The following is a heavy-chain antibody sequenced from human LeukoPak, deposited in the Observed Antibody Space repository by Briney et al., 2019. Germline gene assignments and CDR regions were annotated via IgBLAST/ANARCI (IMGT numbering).Heavy chain of an antibody. CDR2: VDPEDGET. Sequence: GASVKVSCKASGYTFTDYYMHWVHQAPGKGLEWMGRVDPEDGETLYAEKFQGRVTITADTSTDSAYMELSSLRSEDTAVYYCATVRGTYYHKSSGSHSFDYWGQGTLVTVSS. J-gene: IGHJ4*02. CDR1: GYTFTDYY. D-gene: IGHD3-22*01. V-gene: IGHV1-69-2*01. CDR3: ATVRGTYYHKSSGSHSFDY.